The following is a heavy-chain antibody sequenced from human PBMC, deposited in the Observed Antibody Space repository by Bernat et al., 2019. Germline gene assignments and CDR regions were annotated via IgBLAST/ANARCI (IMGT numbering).Heavy chain of an antibody. CDR3: AGFGDPDCTNGVCSDY. J-gene: IGHJ4*02. Sequence: QVQLVQSGAEVKKPGSSVKVSCKASGGTFSSYAISWVRQAPGQGLEWMGGIIPIFGTANYAQKFQGRVTITADDSTSTACMERSSLRSEDTAVYYCAGFGDPDCTNGVCSDYWGQGTLVTVSS. D-gene: IGHD2-8*01. CDR1: GGTFSSYA. CDR2: IIPIFGTA. V-gene: IGHV1-69*01.